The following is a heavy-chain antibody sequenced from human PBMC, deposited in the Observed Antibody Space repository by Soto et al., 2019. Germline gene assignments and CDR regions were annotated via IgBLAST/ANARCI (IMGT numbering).Heavy chain of an antibody. CDR1: GFTFSSYV. Sequence: QVQLVESGGGVVQPGRSLRLSCAASGFTFSSYVMHWVRQAPGKGLEWVAVISYDGSNKYYADSVKGRFTISRDNSKNTLYLQRNSLRAEDTAVYYCARGEWLQFRNGDIDYCGQGTLVTVSS. J-gene: IGHJ4*02. D-gene: IGHD5-12*01. V-gene: IGHV3-30-3*01. CDR2: ISYDGSNK. CDR3: ARGEWLQFRNGDIDY.